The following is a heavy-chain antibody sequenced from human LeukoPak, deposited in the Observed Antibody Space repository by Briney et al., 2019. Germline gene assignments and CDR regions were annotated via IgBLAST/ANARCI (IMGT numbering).Heavy chain of an antibody. CDR1: GFTFSSYN. J-gene: IGHJ4*02. CDR3: ARGLHAGDY. CDR2: ISSSSSYI. V-gene: IGHV3-21*01. Sequence: GGSLRLSCAASGFTFSSYNMNWVRQAPGKGLEWVSSISSSSSYIYYADSVKGRFTISRDNAKNSLYLQMSSLKAEDTALYYCARGLHAGDYWGQGTLVTVSS.